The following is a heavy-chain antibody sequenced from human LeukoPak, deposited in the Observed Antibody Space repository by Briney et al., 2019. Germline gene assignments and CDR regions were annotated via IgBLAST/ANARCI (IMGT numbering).Heavy chain of an antibody. Sequence: ASVKVSCKASGYTFTSYGINWVRQATGQGLEWMGWMNPNSGNTGYAQKFQGRVTMTRNTSISTAYMELSSLRSEDTAVYYCATVRYSSNWFDPWGQGTLVTVSS. J-gene: IGHJ5*02. D-gene: IGHD3-22*01. CDR1: GYTFTSYG. CDR3: ATVRYSSNWFDP. CDR2: MNPNSGNT. V-gene: IGHV1-8*02.